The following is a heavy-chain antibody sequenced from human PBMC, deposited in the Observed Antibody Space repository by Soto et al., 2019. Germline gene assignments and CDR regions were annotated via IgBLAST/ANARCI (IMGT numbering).Heavy chain of an antibody. CDR3: AKDRYCSGGSCYSEWAFDI. V-gene: IGHV3-23*01. J-gene: IGHJ3*02. Sequence: GGSLRLSCAASGFTFSSYAMSWVRQAPGKGLEWVSAISGSGGSTYYADSVKGRFTISRDNSKNTLYLQMNSLRAKDTAVYYCAKDRYCSGGSCYSEWAFDIWGQGTMVTVSS. D-gene: IGHD2-15*01. CDR2: ISGSGGST. CDR1: GFTFSSYA.